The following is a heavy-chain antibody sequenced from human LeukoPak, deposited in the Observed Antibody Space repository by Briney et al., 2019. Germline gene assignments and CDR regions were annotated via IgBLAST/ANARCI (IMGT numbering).Heavy chain of an antibody. CDR1: GDTFSSYS. Sequence: ASVKVSCKASGDTFSSYSITWVRQAPGHGLEWMGRISPVLGITNYAQEFQGRVTITADKSTSTAYMDLSSLRSEDTAVYYCVRDRGTCSSASCPHYYYGMDVWGQGTTVTVSS. V-gene: IGHV1-69*04. D-gene: IGHD2-2*01. CDR2: ISPVLGIT. CDR3: VRDRGTCSSASCPHYYYGMDV. J-gene: IGHJ6*02.